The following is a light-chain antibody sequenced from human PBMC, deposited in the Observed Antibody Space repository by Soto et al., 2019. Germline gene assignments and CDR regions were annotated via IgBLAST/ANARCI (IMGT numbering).Light chain of an antibody. Sequence: EMVMTQSPATLSVSPGERATLSCRASQSVSSNLAWYQLKPGQAPRLLIYGASTRATGIPARFSGSGSGTEFTLTISSLQSEDFALYYCQQYNEWWTFGQGTKVDIK. V-gene: IGKV3-15*01. CDR1: QSVSSN. CDR2: GAS. CDR3: QQYNEWWT. J-gene: IGKJ1*01.